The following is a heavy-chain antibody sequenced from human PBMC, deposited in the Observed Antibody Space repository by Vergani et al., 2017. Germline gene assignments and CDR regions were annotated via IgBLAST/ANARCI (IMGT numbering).Heavy chain of an antibody. Sequence: EVQLLESGGGLAQPGGSLRLSCAASGFTFSSYAMSWVRQAPGKGLEWVSAISGSGGSTYYADSVKGRFTISRDNSKNTLYLQMNSLRAEDTAVYYCAKDHLSLWYYYYGMDVWGQGTTVTVSS. D-gene: IGHD3-10*01. J-gene: IGHJ6*02. V-gene: IGHV3-23*01. CDR1: GFTFSSYA. CDR2: ISGSGGST. CDR3: AKDHLSLWYYYYGMDV.